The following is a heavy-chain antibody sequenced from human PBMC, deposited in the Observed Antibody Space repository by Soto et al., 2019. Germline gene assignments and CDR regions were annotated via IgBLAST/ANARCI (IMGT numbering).Heavy chain of an antibody. CDR3: ARNRAGVTRWLAARFDY. D-gene: IGHD6-25*01. CDR1: GYTFNPYG. CDR2: INPYNGNT. V-gene: IGHV1-18*01. J-gene: IGHJ4*02. Sequence: QVQLVQSGAEVKKPGASVKVSCKASGYTFNPYGISWVRQAPGQGLEWMGWINPYNGNTDYAENLQGRVTMTTETSKSTAYMELRGLTSDDTATYYWARNRAGVTRWLAARFDYWGQGTLVTASS.